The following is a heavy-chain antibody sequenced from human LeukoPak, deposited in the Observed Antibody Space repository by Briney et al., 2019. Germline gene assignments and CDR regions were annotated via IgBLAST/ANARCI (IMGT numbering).Heavy chain of an antibody. Sequence: GGSLRLSCAASGFTFSSYGMHWVRQAPGKGLEWVAVISYDGSNKYYEDSVKGRFTISRDNSKNTLYLQMNSLRAEDTAVYYCAKEFDYYDSVPFDYWGQGTLVTVSS. J-gene: IGHJ4*02. V-gene: IGHV3-30*18. CDR3: AKEFDYYDSVPFDY. CDR1: GFTFSSYG. CDR2: ISYDGSNK. D-gene: IGHD3-22*01.